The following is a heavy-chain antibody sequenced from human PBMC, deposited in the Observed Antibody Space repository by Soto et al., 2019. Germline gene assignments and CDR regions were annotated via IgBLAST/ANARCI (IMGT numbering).Heavy chain of an antibody. CDR2: ISYDGSNK. CDR3: ASADSTSSNY. CDR1: GFTFSSYA. D-gene: IGHD6-6*01. Sequence: QVQLVESGGGVVQPGRSLRLSCAASGFTFSSYAMHWVRQAPGKGLEWVAAISYDGSNKYYADSVKGRFTISRDNSKNTRYLQMNSLRAEDTAVYYCASADSTSSNYWGQGTLVTVSS. V-gene: IGHV3-30-3*01. J-gene: IGHJ4*02.